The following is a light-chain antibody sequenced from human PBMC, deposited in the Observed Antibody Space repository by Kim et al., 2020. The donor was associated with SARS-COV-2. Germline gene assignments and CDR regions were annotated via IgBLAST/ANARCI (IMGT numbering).Light chain of an antibody. J-gene: IGLJ3*02. CDR1: SSNIGAGYD. Sequence: QRVTISCTGSSSNIGAGYDVHWYQQLPGTASKRLIYGNSNRPSGVPDRFSGSKSGTSASLAITGLQAEDEADYYCQSYDSSLSGWVFGGGTQLTVL. CDR3: QSYDSSLSGWV. CDR2: GNS. V-gene: IGLV1-40*01.